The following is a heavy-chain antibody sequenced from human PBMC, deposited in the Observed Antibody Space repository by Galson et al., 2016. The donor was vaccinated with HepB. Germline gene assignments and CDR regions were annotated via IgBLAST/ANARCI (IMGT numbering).Heavy chain of an antibody. V-gene: IGHV3-48*04. J-gene: IGHJ6*02. D-gene: IGHD3-9*01. CDR2: ISSSSSTI. CDR1: GLTFSSYS. Sequence: SLRLSCAASGLTFSSYSMNWVRQAPGKGLEWVSYISSSSSTIYHADSVKGRFTISRHNAKNSLYLQMNSLRAEDTALYYCARVLRSHYDILTGLYYYYGIDVWGQGTTVTVSS. CDR3: ARVLRSHYDILTGLYYYYGIDV.